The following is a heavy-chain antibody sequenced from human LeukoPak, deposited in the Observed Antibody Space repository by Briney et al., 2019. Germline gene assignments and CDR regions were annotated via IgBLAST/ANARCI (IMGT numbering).Heavy chain of an antibody. Sequence: GGSLRLSCAVSGFTFSSYAMHWVRQAPGKGLEWVAVISYDGSNKYYADSVKGRFTISRDNSKNTLYLQMNSLRAEDTAVYYCAKGGRAGGSITLIRGVRNFYYYMDVWGKGTTVTISS. CDR2: ISYDGSNK. J-gene: IGHJ6*03. V-gene: IGHV3-30-3*02. D-gene: IGHD3-10*01. CDR3: AKGGRAGGSITLIRGVRNFYYYMDV. CDR1: GFTFSSYA.